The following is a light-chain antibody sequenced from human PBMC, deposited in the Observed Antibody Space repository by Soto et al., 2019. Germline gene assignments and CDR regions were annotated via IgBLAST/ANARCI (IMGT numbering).Light chain of an antibody. CDR2: WAS. Sequence: DIVMTQSPDSLAVSLGERATINCKSSQSVLYSSNKHNYLAWYQQKPRQPPKLLIYWASTRESGVPDRFSGSGSGTEFTLTISTLQAEDAAVYYCQQYYDIPHTFGQGTKVEIK. J-gene: IGKJ1*01. CDR1: QSVLYSSNKHNY. CDR3: QQYYDIPHT. V-gene: IGKV4-1*01.